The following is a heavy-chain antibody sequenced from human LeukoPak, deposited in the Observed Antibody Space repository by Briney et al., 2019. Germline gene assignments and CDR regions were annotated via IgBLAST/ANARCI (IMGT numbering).Heavy chain of an antibody. J-gene: IGHJ4*02. CDR3: AKDIYSSSWYYFDY. CDR2: IWYDGSNE. V-gene: IGHV3-30*02. Sequence: TGGSLRLSCAASGFSFSNSVMHWVRQAPGKGLEWVAVIWYDGSNEYYADAVKGRFTISRDNSKNTLYLQMNSLRAEDTAVYYCAKDIYSSSWYYFDYWGQGTMVTVSS. D-gene: IGHD6-13*01. CDR1: GFSFSNSV.